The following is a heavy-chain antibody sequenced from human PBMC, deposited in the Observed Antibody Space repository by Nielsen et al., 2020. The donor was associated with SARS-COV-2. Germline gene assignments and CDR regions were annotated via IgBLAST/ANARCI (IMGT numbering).Heavy chain of an antibody. CDR3: ARASVIRRDDYGDYGALYYYYGMDV. D-gene: IGHD4-17*01. Sequence: SETLSLTCTVSGGSISSGSYYWSWIRQPAGKGLEWIGRIYTSGSTNYNPSLKSRVTISVDTSKNQFSLKLSSVTAADTAVYYCARASVIRRDDYGDYGALYYYYGMDVWGQGTTVTVSS. V-gene: IGHV4-61*02. CDR1: GGSISSGSYY. J-gene: IGHJ6*02. CDR2: IYTSGST.